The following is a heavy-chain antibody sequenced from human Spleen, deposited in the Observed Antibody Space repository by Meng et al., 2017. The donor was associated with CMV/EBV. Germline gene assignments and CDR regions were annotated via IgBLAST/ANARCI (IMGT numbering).Heavy chain of an antibody. V-gene: IGHV1-69*10. CDR1: GGTFSSYA. CDR3: ARVPGGVVVVPAAPRSDYYYYGMDV. J-gene: IGHJ6*02. Sequence: SVKVSCKASGGTFSSYAISWLRQAPGQGLEWMGGIIPILGIANYAQKFQGRVTITADKSTSTAYIELSSLRSEDTAVYYCARVPGGVVVVPAAPRSDYYYYGMDVWGQGTTVTVSS. CDR2: IIPILGIA. D-gene: IGHD2-2*01.